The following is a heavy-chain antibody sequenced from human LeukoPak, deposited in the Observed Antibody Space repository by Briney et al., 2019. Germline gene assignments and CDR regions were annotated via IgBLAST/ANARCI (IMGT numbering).Heavy chain of an antibody. CDR1: GGSISSYY. V-gene: IGHV4-4*07. CDR2: IYTSGST. J-gene: IGHJ6*03. CDR3: ARDRWDMTTVTTWTGYYYMDV. D-gene: IGHD4-17*01. Sequence: SETLSLTCTVSGGSISSYYWSWIRQPAGKGLEWIGRIYTSGSTNYNPSLKSRVTMSVDTSKNQFSLKLSSVTAADTAVYYCARDRWDMTTVTTWTGYYYMDVWGKGTRVTVSS.